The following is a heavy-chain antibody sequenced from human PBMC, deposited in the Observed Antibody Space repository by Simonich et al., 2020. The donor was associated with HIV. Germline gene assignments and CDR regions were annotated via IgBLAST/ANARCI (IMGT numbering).Heavy chain of an antibody. CDR2: IFNSGNT. CDR3: ARGYSGSRTSGYYSGLDL. Sequence: QVQLQESGPGLVKPSGTLSLTCTVSGGSITITNWWIWVRQPPGKGLEWVGQIFNSGNTNYNPSLKSRVTISLDKSKNQFSLKLRSVTAADTALYYCARGYSGSRTSGYYSGLDLWGQGIAVTVSS. V-gene: IGHV4-4*02. D-gene: IGHD3-10*01. CDR1: GGSITITNW. J-gene: IGHJ6*02.